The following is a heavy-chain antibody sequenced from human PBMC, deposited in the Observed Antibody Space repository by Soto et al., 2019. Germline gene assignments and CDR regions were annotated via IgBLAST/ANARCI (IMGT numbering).Heavy chain of an antibody. V-gene: IGHV1-69*04. J-gene: IGHJ4*02. Sequence: SVKVSCKASGGTFSSYTISWVRQAPGQGLEWMGRIIPILGIANYAQKFQGRVTITADKSTSTAYMELSSLRSEDTAVYYCARDERGSPRKYWGQGTLVTVSS. D-gene: IGHD1-26*01. CDR2: IIPILGIA. CDR1: GGTFSSYT. CDR3: ARDERGSPRKY.